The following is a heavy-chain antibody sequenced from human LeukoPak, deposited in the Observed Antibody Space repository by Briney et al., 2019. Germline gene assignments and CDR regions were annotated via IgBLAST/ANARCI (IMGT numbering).Heavy chain of an antibody. V-gene: IGHV1-46*01. CDR2: INPSGGST. J-gene: IGHJ4*02. Sequence: ASVKVSCKASGDTFTSYYMHWVRQAPGQGLEWMGIINPSGGSTSYAQKFQGRVTMTRDTSTSTVYMELSSLRSEDTAVYYCARGTYYYDSSGYYRDYWGQGTLVTVSS. D-gene: IGHD3-22*01. CDR3: ARGTYYYDSSGYYRDY. CDR1: GDTFTSYY.